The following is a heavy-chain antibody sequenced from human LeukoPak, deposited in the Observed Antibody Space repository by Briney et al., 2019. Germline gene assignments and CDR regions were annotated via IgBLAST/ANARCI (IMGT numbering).Heavy chain of an antibody. J-gene: IGHJ4*02. CDR2: IGSSSSYI. Sequence: MSGGSLRLSCAASGFTFSSYSMNWVRQAPGKGLEWVSSIGSSSSYIYYADSVKGRFTISRDNAKNSLYLQMNSLRAEDTAVYYCARDPRVGATASFDYWGQGTLVTVSS. CDR3: ARDPRVGATASFDY. V-gene: IGHV3-21*01. D-gene: IGHD1-26*01. CDR1: GFTFSSYS.